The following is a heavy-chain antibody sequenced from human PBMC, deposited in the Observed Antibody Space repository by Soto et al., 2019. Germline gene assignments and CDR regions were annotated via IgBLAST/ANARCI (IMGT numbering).Heavy chain of an antibody. CDR2: ISYDGSNK. CDR3: AKDQAKGSGSYYRYYGMDV. J-gene: IGHJ6*02. V-gene: IGHV3-30*18. CDR1: GFTFSGYW. D-gene: IGHD3-10*01. Sequence: GGSLRLSCAASGFTFSGYWMSWVRQTPGKGLEWVAVISYDGSNKYYADSVKGRFTISRDNSKNTLYLQMNSLRAEDTAVYYCAKDQAKGSGSYYRYYGMDVWGQGTTVTVSS.